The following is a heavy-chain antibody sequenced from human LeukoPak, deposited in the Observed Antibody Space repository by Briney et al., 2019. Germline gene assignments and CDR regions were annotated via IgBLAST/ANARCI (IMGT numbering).Heavy chain of an antibody. J-gene: IGHJ3*02. V-gene: IGHV3-66*01. CDR2: IYSGGST. Sequence: GGSLRLSCAASGFTVSSNYMSWVRQAPGKGPEWVSVIYSGGSTYYADSVKGRFTISRDNSKNTLYLQMNSLRAEDTAVYYCARLGSSSWYGDAFDIWGQGTMVTVSS. CDR3: ARLGSSSWYGDAFDI. D-gene: IGHD6-13*01. CDR1: GFTVSSNY.